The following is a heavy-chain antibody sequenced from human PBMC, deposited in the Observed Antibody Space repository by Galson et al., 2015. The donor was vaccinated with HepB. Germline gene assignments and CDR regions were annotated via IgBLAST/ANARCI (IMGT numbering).Heavy chain of an antibody. CDR2: TYYRSQWYS. V-gene: IGHV6-1*01. CDR3: ARAWTSRPSTRQSDHFDY. J-gene: IGHJ4*02. D-gene: IGHD3/OR15-3a*01. Sequence: CAISGDSVSSGNASWTWIRQSPSRGLEWLGRTYYRSQWYSEYSASVRGRMTISPDTSENQFSMHLSSVTPGDTAIYFCARAWTSRPSTRQSDHFDYWGQGTLVTFAS. CDR1: GDSVSSGNAS.